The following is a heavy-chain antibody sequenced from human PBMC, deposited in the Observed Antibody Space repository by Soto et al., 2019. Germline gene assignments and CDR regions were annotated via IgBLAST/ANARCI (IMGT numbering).Heavy chain of an antibody. J-gene: IGHJ4*02. V-gene: IGHV2-5*01. CDR3: AHSPSGWYLFDY. CDR1: GFSLSTSGLG. Sequence: QITLKESGPTLVRPTQTLTLTCTFSGFSLSTSGLGVGWIRQPPGKALEWLALIYWHDDKRYSPSLKARLTITKDATKNQVVLTMTNMDPVDTAAYYGAHSPSGWYLFDYWCRGTLVTVSS. CDR2: IYWHDDK. D-gene: IGHD6-19*01.